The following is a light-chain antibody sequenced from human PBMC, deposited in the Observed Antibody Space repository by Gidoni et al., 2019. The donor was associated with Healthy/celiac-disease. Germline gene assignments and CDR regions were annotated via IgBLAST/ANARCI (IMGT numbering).Light chain of an antibody. Sequence: EIVMTKSPATLSVSPGERATLSCRASQSVSSNLAWYQQKPGQAPRLLIYGASTRSPGIPARFSGSGSGTEFTLTISSLQSEYFAVYYCQQYNNWLWTFGQGTKVEIK. CDR2: GAS. CDR3: QQYNNWLWT. CDR1: QSVSSN. V-gene: IGKV3-15*01. J-gene: IGKJ1*01.